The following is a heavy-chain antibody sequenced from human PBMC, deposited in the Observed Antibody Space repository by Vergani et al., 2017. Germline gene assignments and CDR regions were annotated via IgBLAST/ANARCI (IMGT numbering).Heavy chain of an antibody. D-gene: IGHD3-22*01. Sequence: EVQLVESGGGLVKPGGSLRLSCAASGFTFSSYSMNWVRQAPGKGLEWFSSISSSSSYIYYADSVKGRFTISRDNAKNSLYLQMNSLRAEDTAVYYCARDQRITMSYMDVWGKGTTVTVSS. CDR2: ISSSSSYI. J-gene: IGHJ6*03. CDR1: GFTFSSYS. V-gene: IGHV3-21*01. CDR3: ARDQRITMSYMDV.